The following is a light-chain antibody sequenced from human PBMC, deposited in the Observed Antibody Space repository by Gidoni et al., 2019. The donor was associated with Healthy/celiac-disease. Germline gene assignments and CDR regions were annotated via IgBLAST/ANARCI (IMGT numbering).Light chain of an antibody. CDR3: QQYYSYPPT. CDR2: AAS. V-gene: IGKV1-8*01. J-gene: IGKJ2*01. CDR1: QGISSY. Sequence: AIRMTQSPSSCSASTGDRVTITCRASQGISSYLAWYQQKPGKAPKLLIYAASTLQSGVPSRFSGSGSVTDFTLTISCLQSEDFATYYCQQYYSYPPTFXQXTKLXIK.